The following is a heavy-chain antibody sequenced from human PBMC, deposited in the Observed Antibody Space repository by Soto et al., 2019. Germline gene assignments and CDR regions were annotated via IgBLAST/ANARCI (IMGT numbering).Heavy chain of an antibody. V-gene: IGHV3-30*04. J-gene: IGHJ4*02. CDR3: ARAYGAVYYLDY. CDR1: GFTFSSYA. D-gene: IGHD4-17*01. Sequence: QVQLVESGGGVVQPGRSLRLSCAASGFTFSSYALHWVRQAPGKGLEWVAAISYDGGNKYYADSVKGRFTISRDNSKNTLYMQMSSLRGEDAAVYYCARAYGAVYYLDYWGQGTLVTVSS. CDR2: ISYDGGNK.